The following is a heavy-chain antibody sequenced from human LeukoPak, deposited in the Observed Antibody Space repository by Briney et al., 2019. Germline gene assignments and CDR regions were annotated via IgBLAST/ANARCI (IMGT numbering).Heavy chain of an antibody. CDR1: GGSISSYC. D-gene: IGHD6-13*01. Sequence: SETLSLTCTVSGGSISSYCWSWIRQPPGKGLEWIGYIYYSGSTNYNPSLKSRVTISVDTSKNQFSLKLSSVTAADTAVYYCARHIAAGEIDYWGQGTLVTVSS. CDR3: ARHIAAGEIDY. CDR2: IYYSGST. J-gene: IGHJ4*02. V-gene: IGHV4-59*08.